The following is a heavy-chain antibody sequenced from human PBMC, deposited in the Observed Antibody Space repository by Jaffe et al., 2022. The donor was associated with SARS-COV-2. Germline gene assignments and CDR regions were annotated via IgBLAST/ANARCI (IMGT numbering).Heavy chain of an antibody. Sequence: QVQLVESGGGVVQPGRSLRLSCAASGFTFSSYGMHWVRQAPGKGLEWVAVISYDGSNKYYADSVKGRFTISRDNSKNTLYLQMNSLRAEDTAVYYCAKDLAATPLWDYGMDVWGQGTTVTVSS. D-gene: IGHD6-25*01. CDR2: ISYDGSNK. J-gene: IGHJ6*02. CDR1: GFTFSSYG. V-gene: IGHV3-30*18. CDR3: AKDLAATPLWDYGMDV.